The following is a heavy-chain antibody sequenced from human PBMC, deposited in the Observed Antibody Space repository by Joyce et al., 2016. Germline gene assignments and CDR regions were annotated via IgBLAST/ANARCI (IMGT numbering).Heavy chain of an antibody. D-gene: IGHD3-9*01. CDR3: TKGSRRFFDWFSD. Sequence: EVQLVESGGGLVQPGGSLRLSCAASGFNFDDFVMHWVRLVPGKGLEWVSGFSWNSGSIDYADFVKGRFTISRDNAKDSLFLHMNSLRPEDTALYYCTKGSRRFFDWFSDWGQGTLVTVSS. J-gene: IGHJ4*02. CDR1: GFNFDDFV. V-gene: IGHV3-9*01. CDR2: FSWNSGSI.